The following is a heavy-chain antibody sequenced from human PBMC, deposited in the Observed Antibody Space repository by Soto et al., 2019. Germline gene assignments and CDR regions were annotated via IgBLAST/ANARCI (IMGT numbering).Heavy chain of an antibody. CDR1: GFTFSSYS. CDR3: ARDSGYSYGPFDY. CDR2: ISSSSSTI. J-gene: IGHJ4*02. V-gene: IGHV3-48*01. Sequence: EVQLVESGGGLVQPGGSLRRSCAASGFTFSSYSMNWVRQAPGKGLEWVSYISSSSSTIYYADSVKGRFTISRDNAKNSLYLQMKSLRAEDTAVYYCARDSGYSYGPFDYWGQGTLVTVSS. D-gene: IGHD5-18*01.